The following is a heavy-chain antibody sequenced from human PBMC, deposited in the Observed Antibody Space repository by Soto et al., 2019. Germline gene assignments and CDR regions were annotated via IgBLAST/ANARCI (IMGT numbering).Heavy chain of an antibody. CDR1: GGSSSSSSYY. D-gene: IGHD1-26*01. CDR2: IYYSGST. Sequence: SETLSLTCTVSGGSSSSSSYYWGWIRQPPGKGLEWIGSIYYSGSTYYNPSLKSRVTISVDTSKNQFSLKLSSVTAADTAVYYCARDSPGALIYFDYWGQGTLVTVSS. CDR3: ARDSPGALIYFDY. J-gene: IGHJ4*02. V-gene: IGHV4-39*01.